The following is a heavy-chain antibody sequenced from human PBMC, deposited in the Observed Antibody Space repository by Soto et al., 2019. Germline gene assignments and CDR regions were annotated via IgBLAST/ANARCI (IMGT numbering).Heavy chain of an antibody. J-gene: IGHJ5*02. V-gene: IGHV4-31*03. CDR1: GESIATGAFY. CDR2: IFYAGDT. Sequence: PXETLSLTCTVSGESIATGAFYWSWIRLQSGKGPEWIGSIFYAGDTYYNPSLKSRVEISLDGSQNQFSLNLRSVTAADTAVYYCAREGDYRTWFEPWGPGTLVTVSS. D-gene: IGHD4-17*01. CDR3: AREGDYRTWFEP.